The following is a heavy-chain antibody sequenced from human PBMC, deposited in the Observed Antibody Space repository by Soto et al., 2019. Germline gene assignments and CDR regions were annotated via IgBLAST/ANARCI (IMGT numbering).Heavy chain of an antibody. CDR1: GFSFSNYG. CDR3: AHTSDVSLFLDY. Sequence: QVQLVESGGGVVQPGRSLRLSCAASGFSFSNYGMHWVRQAPGKGLEWVAVIWYDGSQKYYGDAVKGRFTVSRDNSKYPLYLQMSSLRSEDTAFYYCAHTSDVSLFLDYWGQGTLVTVSS. V-gene: IGHV3-33*01. J-gene: IGHJ4*02. D-gene: IGHD2-2*01. CDR2: IWYDGSQK.